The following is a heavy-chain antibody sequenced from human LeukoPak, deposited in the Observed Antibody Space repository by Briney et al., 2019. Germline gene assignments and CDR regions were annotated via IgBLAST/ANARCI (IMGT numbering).Heavy chain of an antibody. J-gene: IGHJ4*02. D-gene: IGHD4-17*01. CDR2: IYHSGSA. CDR1: SGSISSSNW. V-gene: IGHV4-4*02. CDR3: ARAGDYGDFGGYFAY. Sequence: PSETRSLTCAVSSGSISSSNWWSWVRQPPGKGLEWIGEIYHSGSANYNPSLKSRVTISVDKSKNHFSLKLSSVTAADSAVYYCARAGDYGDFGGYFAYWGQGTLVTVSS.